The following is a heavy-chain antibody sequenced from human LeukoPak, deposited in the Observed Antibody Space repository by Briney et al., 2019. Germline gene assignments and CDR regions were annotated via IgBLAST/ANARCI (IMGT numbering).Heavy chain of an antibody. D-gene: IGHD3-3*01. J-gene: IGHJ4*02. Sequence: GGSLRLSCAASGFTFSSYWMSWVRQAPGKGLEWVANIKQDGSEKYYVDSVKGLFTISRDNAKNSLYLQMNSLRAEDTAVYYCARTPKYYDFWSGYTFDYWGQGTLVTVSS. CDR3: ARTPKYYDFWSGYTFDY. V-gene: IGHV3-7*03. CDR2: IKQDGSEK. CDR1: GFTFSSYW.